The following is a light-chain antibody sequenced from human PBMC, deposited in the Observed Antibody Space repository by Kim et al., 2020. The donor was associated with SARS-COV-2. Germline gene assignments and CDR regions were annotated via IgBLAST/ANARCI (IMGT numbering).Light chain of an antibody. CDR1: SSNIGTGYD. J-gene: IGLJ1*01. CDR2: ANN. CDR3: QSYDSSLSAV. Sequence: QPVLTQPPSVSGAPGQRVTISCTGSSSNIGTGYDVHWYQQLPGTAPKLLIYANNNRPSGVPGRFSGSKSGTSASLAITGLQAEDEADYYCQSYDSSLSAVFGTGTKVTVL. V-gene: IGLV1-40*01.